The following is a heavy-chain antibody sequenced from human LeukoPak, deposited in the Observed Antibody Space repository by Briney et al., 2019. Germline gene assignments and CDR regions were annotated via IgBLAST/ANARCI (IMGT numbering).Heavy chain of an antibody. V-gene: IGHV7-4-1*02. CDR1: GYTFTSYA. D-gene: IGHD2-8*01. Sequence: ASVKVSCKASGYTFTSYAMNWVRQAPGQGLEWVGWINTNTGNPTYAQGFTGRFVFSLDTSVSTAYLQISSLKAEDTAVYYCARDPEVVLMVYAPDAFDIWGQGTMVTVSS. CDR2: INTNTGNP. CDR3: ARDPEVVLMVYAPDAFDI. J-gene: IGHJ3*02.